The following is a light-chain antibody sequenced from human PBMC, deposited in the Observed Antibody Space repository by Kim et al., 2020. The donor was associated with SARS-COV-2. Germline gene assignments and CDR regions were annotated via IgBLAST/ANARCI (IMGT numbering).Light chain of an antibody. CDR2: AAS. CDR3: HQYHNWPRT. CDR1: ESVSSN. J-gene: IGKJ1*01. Sequence: VSPGERATHSCRASESVSSNLAWYQQRPGQAPRLLMFAASTRAAGIPARFSGSGSGTEFTLTISSLQSEDLAVYYCHQYHNWPRTFGQGTKVDIK. V-gene: IGKV3-15*01.